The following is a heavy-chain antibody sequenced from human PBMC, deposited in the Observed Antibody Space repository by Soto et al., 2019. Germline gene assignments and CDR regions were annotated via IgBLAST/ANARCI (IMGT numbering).Heavy chain of an antibody. CDR3: TRVPHCSSTSCYSYFDL. J-gene: IGHJ2*01. CDR2: VNSYGSST. Sequence: EVQLVESGGGLVQPGGSLRLSCAASGFTSSNYWIHWVRQAPGKGLVWVSRVNSYGSSTLYADSVKGRFTVSRDNGKHTLYLPRNSLRAEDTAVYYCTRVPHCSSTSCYSYFDLWGRGTLVSVSS. V-gene: IGHV3-74*01. CDR1: GFTSSNYW. D-gene: IGHD2-2*01.